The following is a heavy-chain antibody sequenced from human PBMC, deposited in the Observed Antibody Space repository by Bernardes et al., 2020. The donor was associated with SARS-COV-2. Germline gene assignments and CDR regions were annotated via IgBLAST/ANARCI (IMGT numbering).Heavy chain of an antibody. D-gene: IGHD6-25*01. J-gene: IGHJ4*02. CDR2: ISSSSTYI. CDR1: GFTFGWYT. CDR3: ATEAAGNLISSYFDY. V-gene: IGHV3-21*01. Sequence: GGSLRLSCAASGFTFGWYTMNWVRQAPGKGPEWVSSISSSSTYIHYGDSVKGRFTISRDNAKNSLYLQMNSLRAEDTAVYYCATEAAGNLISSYFDYWGQGALVTVSS.